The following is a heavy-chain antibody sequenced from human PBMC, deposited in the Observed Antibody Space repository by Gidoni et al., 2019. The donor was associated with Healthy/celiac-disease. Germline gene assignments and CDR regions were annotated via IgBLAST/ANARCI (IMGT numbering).Heavy chain of an antibody. J-gene: IGHJ2*01. Sequence: QLQLQESGPGLVKPSETLSLTCTVSGGSLSSSSYYWGWIRQPPGKGLEWIGSIYYSGSTYYHPSLKSRVTISVDTSKNQFSLKLSSVTAADTAVYYCARHAPGMDIVVVPAAILSPADWYFDLWGRGTLVTVSS. V-gene: IGHV4-39*01. CDR3: ARHAPGMDIVVVPAAILSPADWYFDL. CDR2: IYYSGST. CDR1: GGSLSSSSYY. D-gene: IGHD2-2*02.